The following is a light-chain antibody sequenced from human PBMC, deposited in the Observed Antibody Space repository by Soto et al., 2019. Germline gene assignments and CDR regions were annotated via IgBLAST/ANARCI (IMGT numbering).Light chain of an antibody. CDR2: EVS. J-gene: IGLJ1*01. Sequence: QSALTHPASVSGSPGQSINISCTGTSSDVGGYNYVSWYQPPPGKAPKLMIYEVSNRPSGVSNRFSGSKSGNTASLTISGLQAEDEADYYCSSYTSSSTLDVFGTGTKVTVL. CDR1: SSDVGGYNY. CDR3: SSYTSSSTLDV. V-gene: IGLV2-14*01.